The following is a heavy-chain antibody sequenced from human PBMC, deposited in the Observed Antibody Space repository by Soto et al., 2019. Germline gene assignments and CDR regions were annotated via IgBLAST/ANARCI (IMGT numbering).Heavy chain of an antibody. CDR3: ARDSSIMYYPHNWFNP. D-gene: IGHD3-16*01. CDR1: GFTFSSYA. CDR2: FYAGGST. J-gene: IGHJ5*02. V-gene: IGHV3-53*01. Sequence: GSLRLSCAASGFTFSSYAMSWVRQAPGKGLEWVSLFYAGGSTYYAYSVKGRFTISRDTSKNTLYLQMNSLRVDDTAVYYCARDSSIMYYPHNWFNPWGQGTLVTVSS.